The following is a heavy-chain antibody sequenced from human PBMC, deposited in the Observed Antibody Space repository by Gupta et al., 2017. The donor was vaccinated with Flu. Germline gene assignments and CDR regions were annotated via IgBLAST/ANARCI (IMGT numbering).Heavy chain of an antibody. V-gene: IGHV4-34*01. CDR3: ASGAFTADS. Sequence: VDGGSFNTYYWNWIRQPPGKGLEWIGEINHSGITNYNPSLKNRVTMSVDTSKNQFSLNLSSVTAADTAVYDGASGAFTADSWGQGTLVTVSS. D-gene: IGHD3-3*02. CDR1: GGSFNTYY. J-gene: IGHJ5*01. CDR2: INHSGIT.